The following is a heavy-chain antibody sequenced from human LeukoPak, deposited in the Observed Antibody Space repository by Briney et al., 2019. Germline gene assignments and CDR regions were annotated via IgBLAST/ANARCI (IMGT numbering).Heavy chain of an antibody. J-gene: IGHJ1*01. CDR3: ARGPQQPGYCSNGICYHAEYFQH. CDR2: IYTSGST. Sequence: SETLSLTCTVSGGSISSYYWSWIRQPAGKGLEWIGRIYTSGSTNYNPSLKGRVTMSVDTSKNQFSLKLSSVTAADTAVYYCARGPQQPGYCSNGICYHAEYFQHWGQGTLVTVSS. CDR1: GGSISSYY. V-gene: IGHV4-4*07. D-gene: IGHD2-8*01.